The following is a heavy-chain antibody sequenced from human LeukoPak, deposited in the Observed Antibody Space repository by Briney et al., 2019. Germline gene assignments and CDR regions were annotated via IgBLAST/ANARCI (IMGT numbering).Heavy chain of an antibody. CDR3: AKNYGPGSQYYFDY. Sequence: ASVKVSCKASGYTFTGYYMHWVRQAPGQGLEWMGRINPNSGGTNYAQKFQGRVTMTRDTSISTAYMELSRLRSDDTAVYYCAKNYGPGSQYYFDYWGQGTLVTVSS. D-gene: IGHD3-10*01. J-gene: IGHJ4*02. CDR2: INPNSGGT. CDR1: GYTFTGYY. V-gene: IGHV1-2*06.